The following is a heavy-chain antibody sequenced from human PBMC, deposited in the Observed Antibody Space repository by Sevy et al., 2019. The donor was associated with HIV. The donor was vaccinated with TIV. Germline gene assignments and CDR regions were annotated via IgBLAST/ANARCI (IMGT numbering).Heavy chain of an antibody. CDR1: GDSVSSNSAA. CDR3: ARDRWELLHNYFDY. D-gene: IGHD1-26*01. CDR2: TYYRAKWYN. Sequence: KQSQTLSLTCAISGDSVSSNSAAWNWIRQSPSRGLEWLGRTYYRAKWYNDYAVSVKSRITINPDTSKNQFSLQLNSVTPEDTAVYYCARDRWELLHNYFDYWGQGTLVTVSS. J-gene: IGHJ4*02. V-gene: IGHV6-1*01.